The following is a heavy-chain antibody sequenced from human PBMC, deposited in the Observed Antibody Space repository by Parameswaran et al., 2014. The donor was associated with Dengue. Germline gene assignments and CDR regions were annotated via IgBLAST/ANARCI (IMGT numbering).Heavy chain of an antibody. Sequence: SWVRQAPGQGLEWMGWISTYNGNTNYAQKLQGRVTMTTDTSTSTAYMELRSLRFDDTAVYYCARDAGETTVQYYGMDVWGQGTTVTVSS. D-gene: IGHD4-11*01. CDR3: ARDAGETTVQYYGMDV. J-gene: IGHJ6*02. CDR2: ISTYNGNT. V-gene: IGHV1-18*01.